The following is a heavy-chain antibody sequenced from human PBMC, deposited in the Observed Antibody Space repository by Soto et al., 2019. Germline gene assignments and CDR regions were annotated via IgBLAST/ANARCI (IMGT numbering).Heavy chain of an antibody. CDR3: ARDRGGYETLYYYHGMDV. CDR1: GFTFSDYY. J-gene: IGHJ6*02. D-gene: IGHD5-12*01. V-gene: IGHV3-11*06. Sequence: WGSLRLSCAASGFTFSDYYMSWIRQAPGKGLEYISYISSSSGSTNYADSVKGRFTISRDNAKNSLYLQMSSLRAEDTAVYYCARDRGGYETLYYYHGMDVWGQGTTVTVSS. CDR2: ISSSSGST.